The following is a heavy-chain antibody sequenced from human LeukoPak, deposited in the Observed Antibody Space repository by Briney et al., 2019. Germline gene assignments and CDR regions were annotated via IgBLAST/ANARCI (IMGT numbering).Heavy chain of an antibody. J-gene: IGHJ4*02. CDR1: GFTFSSYW. V-gene: IGHV3-74*01. Sequence: GGSLRLSCAASGFTFSSYWMHWVRQAPGKGLMWVSRINSDGSITSYADSEKGRFTISRDNAKNTLYVQMNSLRAEDTAVYCCARVRATFSPHFDNWGQGTLVSVSS. D-gene: IGHD5-12*01. CDR3: ARVRATFSPHFDN. CDR2: INSDGSIT.